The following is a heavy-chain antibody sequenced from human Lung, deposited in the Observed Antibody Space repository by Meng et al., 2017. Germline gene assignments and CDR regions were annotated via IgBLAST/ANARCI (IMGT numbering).Heavy chain of an antibody. CDR1: GFTFSSYS. CDR3: ARGRVVVSATPSDY. V-gene: IGHV3-21*01. Sequence: EVQLVESGGGLVKPGGSLRLSCAASGFTFSSYSMKWVRQAPGKGLEWVSSISSSPTYADSVKGRFTISRDNAENSLYLQMNSLRVEDTAVYFCARGRVVVSATPSDYWGQGTLVTVSS. D-gene: IGHD2-15*01. CDR2: ISSSPT. J-gene: IGHJ4*02.